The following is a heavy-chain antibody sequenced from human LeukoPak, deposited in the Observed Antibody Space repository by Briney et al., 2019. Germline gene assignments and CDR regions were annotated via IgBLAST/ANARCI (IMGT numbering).Heavy chain of an antibody. D-gene: IGHD6-19*01. Sequence: GASVKVSCKASGYTFTSYGISWVRQAPGQGLEWMGGIIPIFGTANYAQKFQGRATITADESTSTAYMELSSLRSEDTAVYYCARDRGSGWQLDYWGQGTLVTVSS. CDR2: IIPIFGTA. CDR1: GYTFTSYG. CDR3: ARDRGSGWQLDY. J-gene: IGHJ4*02. V-gene: IGHV1-69*13.